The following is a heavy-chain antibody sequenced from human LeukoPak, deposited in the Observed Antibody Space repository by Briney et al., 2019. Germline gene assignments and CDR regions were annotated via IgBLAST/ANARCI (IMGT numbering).Heavy chain of an antibody. CDR3: ARDFYYGSGSLDY. V-gene: IGHV3-74*01. J-gene: IGHJ4*02. CDR2: IESDGRST. D-gene: IGHD3-10*01. CDR1: GFTFTSYW. Sequence: GGSLRLSCAASGFTFTSYWMHWVRQAPGKGLVWVSRIESDGRSTGYADSVKGRFTISRDNAKNTLFLQMNSPRAEDTAVYYCARDFYYGSGSLDYWGQGTLVTVSS.